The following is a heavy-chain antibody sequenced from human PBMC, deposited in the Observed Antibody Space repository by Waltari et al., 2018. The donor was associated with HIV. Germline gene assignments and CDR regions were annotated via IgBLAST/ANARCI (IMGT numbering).Heavy chain of an antibody. CDR3: AKAGVTNYYYGMDV. CDR2: IRSSGGRA. CDR1: GFTFSNYA. J-gene: IGHJ6*02. V-gene: IGHV3-23*01. Sequence: EVQLLESGGGLVQPGGSLRLSCVASGFTFSNYAMNWVRQAPGKGLQWVSTIRSSGGRALYADSVRGRFTISRDNFKNMLYLQMDSLRAEDTAVYYCAKAGVTNYYYGMDVWGQGTTVTVSS.